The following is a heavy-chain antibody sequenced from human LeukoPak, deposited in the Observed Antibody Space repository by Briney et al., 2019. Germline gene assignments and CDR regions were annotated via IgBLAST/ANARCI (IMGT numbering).Heavy chain of an antibody. Sequence: KPSENLSRTCTGSGCSISSYYWGWLRQPPRQGLEGIRYIYYSGSTNYNPSLKSRVTISVDTSKNQFSLKLSSVTAADTAVYYCAGHSIVGAITAPFDYWGQGTLVTVSS. CDR2: IYYSGST. J-gene: IGHJ4*02. D-gene: IGHD1-26*01. CDR1: GCSISSYY. CDR3: AGHSIVGAITAPFDY. V-gene: IGHV4-59*08.